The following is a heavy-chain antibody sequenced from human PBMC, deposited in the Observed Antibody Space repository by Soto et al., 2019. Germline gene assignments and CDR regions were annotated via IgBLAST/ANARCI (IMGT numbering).Heavy chain of an antibody. CDR3: ARHNWERTPAAPSDN. J-gene: IGHJ4*02. CDR1: GDSISSNKSY. CDR2: IYYSGTT. D-gene: IGHD2-2*01. V-gene: IGHV4-39*01. Sequence: PSETLSLTCTVSGDSISSNKSYWGWIRQPPGKGLEWIGSIYYSGTTYFNPSLKSRVTISAETSKNQFSLKLSSVTAADTAVYYCARHNWERTPAAPSDNRGPGTLVTVSS.